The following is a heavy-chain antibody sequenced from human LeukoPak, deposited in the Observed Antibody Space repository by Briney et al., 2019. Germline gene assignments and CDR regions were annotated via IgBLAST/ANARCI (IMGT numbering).Heavy chain of an antibody. CDR3: AREVDYYFDY. CDR2: IRYDGSNK. D-gene: IGHD2-2*01. J-gene: IGHJ4*02. V-gene: IGHV3-30*02. CDR1: GFTFSSYG. Sequence: GGSLRLSCAASGFTFSSYGMHWVRQAPGKGLEWVAFIRYDGSNKYYADSVKGRFTISRDNSKNTLYLQMNSLRAEDTAVYYCAREVDYYFDYWGQGTLVTVSS.